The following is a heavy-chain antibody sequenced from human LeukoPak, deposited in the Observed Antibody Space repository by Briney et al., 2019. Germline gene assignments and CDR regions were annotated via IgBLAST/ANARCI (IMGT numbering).Heavy chain of an antibody. V-gene: IGHV4-38-2*02. CDR3: ARVPIFGVVNQDY. D-gene: IGHD3-3*01. CDR2: MYHSGIT. Sequence: SETLSLTCTVSGYSIRSGYYWGWIRQPPGKGLEWIGTMYHSGITYYNPSLKSRVTISVDTSKNQFSLKLSSVTAADTAVYYCARVPIFGVVNQDYWGQGTLVTVSS. J-gene: IGHJ4*02. CDR1: GYSIRSGYY.